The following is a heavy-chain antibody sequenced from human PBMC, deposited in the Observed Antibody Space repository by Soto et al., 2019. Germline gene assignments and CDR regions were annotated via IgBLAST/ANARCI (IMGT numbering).Heavy chain of an antibody. Sequence: QVQLVESGGGVVQPGRSLRLSCAASGFTFSSYGMHWVRQAPGKGLEWVAVIWYDGSNKYYADSVKGRFTISRDNSKNPLYLQMNSLRAEDTAVYNCARDGVSSGYYLPGTTNWFDPWGQGTLVTVSS. V-gene: IGHV3-33*01. CDR1: GFTFSSYG. CDR2: IWYDGSNK. J-gene: IGHJ5*02. CDR3: ARDGVSSGYYLPGTTNWFDP. D-gene: IGHD3-22*01.